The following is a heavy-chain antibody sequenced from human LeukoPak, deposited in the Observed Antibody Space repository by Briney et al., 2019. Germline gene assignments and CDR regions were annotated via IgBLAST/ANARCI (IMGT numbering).Heavy chain of an antibody. CDR2: ISGSGGST. CDR1: GFTFSSYA. V-gene: IGHV3-23*01. CDR3: ASIMRDYYDSSGTLFDY. Sequence: GGPLRLSCAASGFTFSSYAMSWVRQAPGKGLEWVSAISGSGGSTYYADSVKGRFTISRDNSKNMLYLQMNSLRAEDTAVYYCASIMRDYYDSSGTLFDYWGQGTLVTVSS. D-gene: IGHD3-22*01. J-gene: IGHJ4*02.